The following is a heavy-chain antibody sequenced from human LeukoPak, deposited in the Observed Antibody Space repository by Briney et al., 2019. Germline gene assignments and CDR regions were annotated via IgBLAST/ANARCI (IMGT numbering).Heavy chain of an antibody. Sequence: PSETLSLTCTVSGYSISSGYYWGWIRQPPGKGLEWIGSIYHSGSTYYNPSPKSRVTISVDKSKNQFSLKLSSVTAADTAVYYCARKQWQVSHYFDHWGQGTLVTASS. CDR1: GYSISSGYY. V-gene: IGHV4-38-2*02. J-gene: IGHJ4*02. D-gene: IGHD6-19*01. CDR2: IYHSGST. CDR3: ARKQWQVSHYFDH.